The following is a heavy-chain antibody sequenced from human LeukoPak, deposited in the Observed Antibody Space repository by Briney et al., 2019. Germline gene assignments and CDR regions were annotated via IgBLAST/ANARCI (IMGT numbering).Heavy chain of an antibody. CDR3: ARHRITMSHLVGLWYFDL. Sequence: PSETLSLTCTVSGSSISSYYWSWIRQPPGKGLEWIGYIYYSGSTNYNPSLKSRVTISVDTSKNQFSLKLSSVTAADTAVYYCARHRITMSHLVGLWYFDLWGRGTLVTVSS. V-gene: IGHV4-59*08. D-gene: IGHD3-10*02. CDR2: IYYSGST. CDR1: GSSISSYY. J-gene: IGHJ2*01.